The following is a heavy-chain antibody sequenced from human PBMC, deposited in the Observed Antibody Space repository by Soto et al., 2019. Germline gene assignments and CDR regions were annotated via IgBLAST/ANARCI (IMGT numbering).Heavy chain of an antibody. CDR1: GLTFDNYG. CDR2: ISGSGGTT. J-gene: IGHJ6*02. CDR3: ANPPLPEANYNGMDV. Sequence: GGSLRLSCAASGLTFDNYGMSWVRQAQGKGLEWVSAISGSGGTTFYADSVKGRFTISRDNSKNTLYLHMNSLRAEDTALYYCANPPLPEANYNGMDVWGQGTTVTVSS. V-gene: IGHV3-23*01.